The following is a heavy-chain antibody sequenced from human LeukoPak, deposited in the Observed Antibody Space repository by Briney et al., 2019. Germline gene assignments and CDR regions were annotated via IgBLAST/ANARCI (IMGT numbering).Heavy chain of an antibody. Sequence: GGSLRLSCAASGFTFSSYAMSWVRQAPGKGLEWVSAISGSGGSTYYADSVKGRFTISRDNSKNTLYLQVNSLRAEDTAVYYYAKDLDCSSTSCYPDYWGEGTRVTVSS. CDR1: GFTFSSYA. J-gene: IGHJ4*02. V-gene: IGHV3-23*01. CDR2: ISGSGGST. CDR3: AKDLDCSSTSCYPDY. D-gene: IGHD2-2*01.